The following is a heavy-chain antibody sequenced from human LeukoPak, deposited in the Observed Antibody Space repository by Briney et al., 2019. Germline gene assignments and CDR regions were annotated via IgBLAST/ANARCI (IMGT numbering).Heavy chain of an antibody. V-gene: IGHV4-59*01. D-gene: IGHD3-16*01. CDR1: GGSISGYY. CDR2: IYYSGST. J-gene: IGHJ6*03. CDR3: ARDLYVYMDV. Sequence: SETLSLTCTVSGGSISGYYWSWIRQPPGKGLEWIAYIYYSGSTYYNPSLKSRVTISVDTSKNQFSLKLSSVTAADTAVYYCARDLYVYMDVWGKGTTVTVSS.